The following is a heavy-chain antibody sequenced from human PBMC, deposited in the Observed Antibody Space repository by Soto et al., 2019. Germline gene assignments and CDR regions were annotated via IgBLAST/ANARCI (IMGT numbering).Heavy chain of an antibody. Sequence: PSETLSLTCTVSGGSISSSSYYWGWIRQPPGKGLEWIGSIYYSGSTYYNPPLKSRVTISVDTSKNQFSLKLSSVTAADTAVYYCARKAEAAAGFDYWGQGTLVTVSS. D-gene: IGHD6-13*01. CDR1: GGSISSSSYY. CDR3: ARKAEAAAGFDY. V-gene: IGHV4-39*01. J-gene: IGHJ4*02. CDR2: IYYSGST.